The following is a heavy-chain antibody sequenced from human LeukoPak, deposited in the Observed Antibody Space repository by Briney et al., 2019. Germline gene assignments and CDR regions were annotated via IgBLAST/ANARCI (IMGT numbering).Heavy chain of an antibody. Sequence: SGPGLANPSQPHSLTSAITGDRVASNIAAWNWIRHSPSRGLEWLGRTYYRSMWFNDYGVSVKSRITINPDTSKSQFSLQLNSVTPEDTAVYYCTRGVRYFDLWGRGTLVTVSS. CDR1: GDRVASNIAA. CDR2: TYYRSMWFN. V-gene: IGHV6-1*01. D-gene: IGHD2-21*01. J-gene: IGHJ2*01. CDR3: TRGVRYFDL.